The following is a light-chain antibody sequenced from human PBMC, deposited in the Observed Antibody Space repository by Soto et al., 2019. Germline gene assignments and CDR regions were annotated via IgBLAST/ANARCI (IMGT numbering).Light chain of an antibody. CDR3: QQYGSSSST. J-gene: IGKJ2*01. Sequence: EIVLTQSPATLSLSPGERATLSCRASQSISSSYLAWHQQNPGQAPRLLIYAASSSATGIPDRFSGSGSGTDFTLTISSLEPEDFAVYYCQQYGSSSSTFGQGTKLEIK. V-gene: IGKV3-20*01. CDR1: QSISSSY. CDR2: AAS.